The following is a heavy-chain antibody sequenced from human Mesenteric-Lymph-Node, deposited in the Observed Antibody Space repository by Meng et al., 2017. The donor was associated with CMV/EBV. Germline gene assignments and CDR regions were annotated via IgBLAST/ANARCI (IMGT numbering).Heavy chain of an antibody. CDR2: IKEDGSEK. V-gene: IGHV3-7*04. CDR3: ARFASEGSESYYGAYYFDN. CDR1: TFRSYW. D-gene: IGHD3-10*01. Sequence: TFRSYWMSWVRQAPGKGLEWVANIKEDGSEKNYVDSVRGRFTISRANTKNSLYLQMKSLRVEDTAVYYCARFASEGSESYYGAYYFDNWGQGTLVTVSS. J-gene: IGHJ4*02.